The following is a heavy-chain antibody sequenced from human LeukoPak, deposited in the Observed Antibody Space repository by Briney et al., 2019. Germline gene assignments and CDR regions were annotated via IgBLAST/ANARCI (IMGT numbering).Heavy chain of an antibody. D-gene: IGHD2-2*01. J-gene: IGHJ6*02. CDR2: IIPIFGAA. V-gene: IGHV1-69*06. CDR1: GGTFSSYA. Sequence: SVKVSCKASGGTFSSYAISWVRQAPGQGLEWMGGIIPIFGAANYAQKFQGRVTITADKSTSTAYMELSSLRSEDTAVYYCARGGVVVPAARAYGMDVWGQGTTVTVSS. CDR3: ARGGVVVPAARAYGMDV.